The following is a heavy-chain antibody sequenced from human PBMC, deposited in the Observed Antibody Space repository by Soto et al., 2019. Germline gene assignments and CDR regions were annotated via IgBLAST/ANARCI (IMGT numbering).Heavy chain of an antibody. CDR1: GYTCTSSG. Sequence: QVQLVQSGAEVKKTGASVKVSCKASGYTCTSSGIRWVRQAPGQGFTWMGWISAYNGNTNYAQKLQGRVTMTTDTSTSTAYMELRSLRSDDTAVYYCAIAFGYSYGYYFEYWGQGTLVTVSS. V-gene: IGHV1-18*01. CDR3: AIAFGYSYGYYFEY. CDR2: ISAYNGNT. D-gene: IGHD5-18*01. J-gene: IGHJ4*02.